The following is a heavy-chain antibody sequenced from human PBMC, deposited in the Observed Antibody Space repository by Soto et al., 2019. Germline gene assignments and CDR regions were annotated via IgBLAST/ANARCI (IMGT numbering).Heavy chain of an antibody. V-gene: IGHV3-23*01. D-gene: IGHD1-26*01. CDR3: AKITSPIVGATQFDY. Sequence: GGSLRLSCAASGFTFSSYAMSWVRQAPGKGLEWVSAISGSGGSTYYADSVKGRFTISRDNSKNTLYLQMNSMRAEDTAVYYCAKITSPIVGATQFDYWGQGTLVTVSS. J-gene: IGHJ4*02. CDR2: ISGSGGST. CDR1: GFTFSSYA.